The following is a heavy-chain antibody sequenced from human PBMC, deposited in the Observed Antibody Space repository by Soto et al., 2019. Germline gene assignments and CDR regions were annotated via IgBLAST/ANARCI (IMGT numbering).Heavy chain of an antibody. CDR3: ARALGSALPDY. D-gene: IGHD1-26*01. CDR1: GYTFTSYA. J-gene: IGHJ4*02. Sequence: QVQLVQSGAEEKKPGASVKVSCKASGYTFTSYAMHWVRQAPGQRLEWMGWINAGNGNTKYSQKFQGRVTITRDTSSSTAYMELSSLISEDTAVYYCARALGSALPDYWGQGTLVTVSS. V-gene: IGHV1-3*05. CDR2: INAGNGNT.